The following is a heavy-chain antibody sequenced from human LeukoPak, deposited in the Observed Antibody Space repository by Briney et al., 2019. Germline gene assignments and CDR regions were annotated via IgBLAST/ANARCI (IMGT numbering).Heavy chain of an antibody. D-gene: IGHD3-22*01. J-gene: IGHJ4*02. CDR3: ANGRAHYYDSSGPTSTN. Sequence: GGSLRLSCAASGFTFSSYAMSWVRQAPGKGPEWVSAISGSGGSTYYADSVKGRFTISRDNSKNTLYLQMNSLRAEDTAVYYCANGRAHYYDSSGPTSTNWGQGTLVTVSS. CDR1: GFTFSSYA. CDR2: ISGSGGST. V-gene: IGHV3-23*01.